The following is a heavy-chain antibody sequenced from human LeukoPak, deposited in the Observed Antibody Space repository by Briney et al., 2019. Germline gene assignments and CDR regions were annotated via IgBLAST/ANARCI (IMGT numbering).Heavy chain of an antibody. Sequence: GGSLRLSCAASGFTFSSYAMNWVRQAPGRELEWVANIKQDGSEMKYVGSVEGRFTVSRDNAESSLYLQMNSLRVEDTAVYYCARGIRDDGSAYRAFDIWGQGTMVTVSS. J-gene: IGHJ3*02. CDR2: IKQDGSEM. V-gene: IGHV3-7*03. CDR3: ARGIRDDGSAYRAFDI. D-gene: IGHD3-22*01. CDR1: GFTFSSYA.